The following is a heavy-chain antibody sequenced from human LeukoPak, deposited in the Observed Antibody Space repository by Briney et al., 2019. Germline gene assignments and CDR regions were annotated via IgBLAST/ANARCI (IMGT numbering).Heavy chain of an antibody. Sequence: GASVKVSCKASGYTFTSYYMHWVRQAPGQGLEWMGIINPSGGSTSYAQKFQGRVTMTRDTSTSTVYMELSSLRSEDTAVCYCASSNTVVTPLDYWGQGTLVTVSS. V-gene: IGHV1-46*01. CDR3: ASSNTVVTPLDY. CDR2: INPSGGST. D-gene: IGHD4-23*01. CDR1: GYTFTSYY. J-gene: IGHJ4*02.